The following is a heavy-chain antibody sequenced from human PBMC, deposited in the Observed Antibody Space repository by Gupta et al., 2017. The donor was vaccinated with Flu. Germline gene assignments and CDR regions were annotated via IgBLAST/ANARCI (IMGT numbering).Heavy chain of an antibody. CDR3: AKDAREWLLRGAFDS. J-gene: IGHJ4*02. V-gene: IGHV3-23*01. CDR1: GFTFSTYA. Sequence: EVQLLESGGALVQPGGSLRLSCVPSGFTFSTYAMNWVRQAPGKGLEWVSAISARYDNTKYADSVKGRFTISRDNDKNTLYLQMNSLRAEDTAFYFCAKDAREWLLRGAFDSWGLGTLVTVSS. D-gene: IGHD5-12*01. CDR2: ISARYDNT.